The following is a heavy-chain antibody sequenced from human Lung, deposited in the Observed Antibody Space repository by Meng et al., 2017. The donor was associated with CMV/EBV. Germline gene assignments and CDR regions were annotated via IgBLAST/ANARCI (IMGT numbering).Heavy chain of an antibody. V-gene: IGHV1-69*05. CDR3: ARVEMGMVVADY. D-gene: IGHD2-15*01. J-gene: IGHJ4*02. CDR2: IIPIFGTA. CDR1: GGTFSSYA. Sequence: XVXVSCKASGGTFSSYAISWVRQAPGQGLEWMGGIIPIFGTANYAQKFQGRVTITTDESTSTAYMELSSLRSEDTAVYYCARVEMGMVVADYWGQGTLVTVFS.